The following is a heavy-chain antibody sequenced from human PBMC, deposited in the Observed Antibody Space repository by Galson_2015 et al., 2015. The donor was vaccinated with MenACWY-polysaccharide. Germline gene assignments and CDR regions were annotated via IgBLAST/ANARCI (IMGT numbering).Heavy chain of an antibody. CDR1: GFTFSSYA. D-gene: IGHD6-13*01. CDR2: ISGSGGST. J-gene: IGHJ4*02. V-gene: IGHV3-23*01. CDR3: AKRDSRRYYFDY. Sequence: SLRLSCAASGFTFSSYAMSWVRQAPGKGLEWVSAISGSGGSTYYADSVKGRFTISRDNSKNTLYLQMNSLRAEDTAVYYCAKRDSRRYYFDYWGQGTLVTVSS.